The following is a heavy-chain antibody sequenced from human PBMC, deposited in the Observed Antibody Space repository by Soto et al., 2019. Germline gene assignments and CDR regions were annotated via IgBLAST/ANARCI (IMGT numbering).Heavy chain of an antibody. Sequence: PGESLKISCRASGYTFTNYYIAWVRQMPGKGLDWIGIIYPPDSDTRYSPSFQGQVTMLVDKSINTAYLQWSSLKASDTAMYYCARLGSLGVTTNNWFDPWGQGTQVTVSS. CDR2: IYPPDSDT. D-gene: IGHD4-17*01. CDR1: GYTFTNYY. J-gene: IGHJ5*02. V-gene: IGHV5-51*01. CDR3: ARLGSLGVTTNNWFDP.